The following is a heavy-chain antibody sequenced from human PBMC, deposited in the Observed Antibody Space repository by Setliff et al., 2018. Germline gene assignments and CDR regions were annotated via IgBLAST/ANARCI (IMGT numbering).Heavy chain of an antibody. CDR3: ARDAHDYDSSENPIVDY. Sequence: ASVKVSCKASGYSFTSYYMYWVRQAPGQGLEWMGWISPYNGETNYAQMFQGRVTMTTDTSTSTASMELGSLRSDDTAMYYCARDAHDYDSSENPIVDYWGQGTLVTVSS. D-gene: IGHD3-22*01. CDR1: GYSFTSYY. J-gene: IGHJ4*02. CDR2: ISPYNGET. V-gene: IGHV1-18*04.